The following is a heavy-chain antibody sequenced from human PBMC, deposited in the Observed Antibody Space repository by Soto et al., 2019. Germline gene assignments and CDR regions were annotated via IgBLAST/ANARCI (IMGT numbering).Heavy chain of an antibody. Sequence: QVQLQESGPGLVKPSETLSLTCTVSGGSVSSGSYYWSWIRQPPGKGLEWIGYIYYSGSTNYNPSLKSRVTLSVDTSKNQFALKLSSVTAADTAVYYCARGGYYGMDVWGQGTTVTVSS. CDR1: GGSVSSGSYY. J-gene: IGHJ6*02. D-gene: IGHD3-16*01. CDR3: ARGGYYGMDV. CDR2: IYYSGST. V-gene: IGHV4-61*01.